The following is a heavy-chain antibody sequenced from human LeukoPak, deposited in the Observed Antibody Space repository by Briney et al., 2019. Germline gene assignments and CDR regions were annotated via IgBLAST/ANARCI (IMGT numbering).Heavy chain of an antibody. Sequence: GGSLRLSCAASGFTFSSYSMNWVRQAPGKGLEWVSSISSSSSYIYYADSVKGRFTISRDNSKNTLYLQMNSLRAEDTAVYYCARITPRTQYREYGMDVWGQGTMVTVSS. CDR3: ARITPRTQYREYGMDV. CDR2: ISSSSSYI. D-gene: IGHD3-16*01. V-gene: IGHV3-21*06. CDR1: GFTFSSYS. J-gene: IGHJ6*02.